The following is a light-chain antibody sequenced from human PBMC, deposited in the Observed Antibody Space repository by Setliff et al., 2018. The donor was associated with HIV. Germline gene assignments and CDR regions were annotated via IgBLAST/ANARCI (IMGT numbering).Light chain of an antibody. CDR2: DVS. CDR1: SSDVGGYNY. Sequence: QSVLTQPASVSGSPGQSITISCTGTSSDVGGYNYVSWYQQHPSKAPKLMIYDVSKRPSGVSNRFSGSKSGNTASLTISGLQAEDEADYYCSSYTGSNNFGVFGTGTKVTVL. CDR3: SSYTGSNNFGV. V-gene: IGLV2-14*01. J-gene: IGLJ1*01.